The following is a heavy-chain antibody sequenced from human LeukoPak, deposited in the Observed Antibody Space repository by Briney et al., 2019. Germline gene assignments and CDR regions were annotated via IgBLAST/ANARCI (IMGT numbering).Heavy chain of an antibody. CDR1: GGSFSGYY. J-gene: IGHJ4*02. D-gene: IGHD1-1*01. CDR2: IYYSGST. CDR3: ARQMYRGDFDY. V-gene: IGHV4-59*08. Sequence: PSETLSLTCAVYGGSFSGYYWSWIRQPPGKGLEWIGYIYYSGSTNYNPSLKSRVTISVDTSKNQFSLKLSSVTAADTAVYYCARQMYRGDFDYWGQGTLVTVSS.